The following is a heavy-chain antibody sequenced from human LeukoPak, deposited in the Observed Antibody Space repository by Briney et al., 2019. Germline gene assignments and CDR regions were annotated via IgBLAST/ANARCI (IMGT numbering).Heavy chain of an antibody. V-gene: IGHV3-23*01. J-gene: IGHJ1*01. CDR1: GVTFNSYA. CDR2: IGGSGGNT. Sequence: PGGSLRLSCAASGVTFNSYAMSWVRQAPGKGLEWVSTIGGSGGNTYYADSVKGRFTISRDNSKNTLYLQMNSLRAEDTAVYYCAKDSLYYYDDGGSSEYFQHWGQGTLVTVSS. CDR3: AKDSLYYYDDGGSSEYFQH. D-gene: IGHD3-22*01.